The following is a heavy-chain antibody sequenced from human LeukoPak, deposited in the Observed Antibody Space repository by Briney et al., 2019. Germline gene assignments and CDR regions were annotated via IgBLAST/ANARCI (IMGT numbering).Heavy chain of an antibody. CDR3: AREDYSQNWFDP. J-gene: IGHJ5*02. V-gene: IGHV3-21*06. Sequence: PGGSLRLSCAASGFTFSSYSMNWVRQAPGKGLEWVSSISSSSSYIYYADSVKGRFTISRDNAKNSLYLQMNSLRAEDTAVYYCAREDYSQNWFDPWGQGTLVTVSS. D-gene: IGHD4-11*01. CDR2: ISSSSSYI. CDR1: GFTFSSYS.